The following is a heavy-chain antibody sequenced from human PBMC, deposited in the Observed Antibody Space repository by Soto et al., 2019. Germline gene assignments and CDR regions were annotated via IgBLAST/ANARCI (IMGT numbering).Heavy chain of an antibody. D-gene: IGHD1-26*01. V-gene: IGHV3-48*02. Sequence: PGGSLRLSCECSGFNVRSHGMHWVRQAPGKGLEWISYISTSSNVVYYANSVTGRFNISRDNGNNSVFLQMSSLKDDDTALYYCGRQAISGPLDFWGQGTLVTVSS. J-gene: IGHJ4*02. CDR2: ISTSSNVV. CDR3: GRQAISGPLDF. CDR1: GFNVRSHG.